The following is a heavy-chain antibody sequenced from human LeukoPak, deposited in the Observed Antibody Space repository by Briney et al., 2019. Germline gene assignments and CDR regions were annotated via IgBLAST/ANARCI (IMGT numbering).Heavy chain of an antibody. Sequence: SETLSLTCTVSGGSISSNTYYWGWIRQPPGKGLEWIGTIYYYGSTYYNPSLKSRVTISVDTSKNQFSLKLSSVTAADTAVYYCARDGRYYYYYMDVWGKGTTVTVSS. CDR3: ARDGRYYYYYMDV. J-gene: IGHJ6*03. V-gene: IGHV4-39*07. CDR2: IYYYGST. CDR1: GGSISSNTYY.